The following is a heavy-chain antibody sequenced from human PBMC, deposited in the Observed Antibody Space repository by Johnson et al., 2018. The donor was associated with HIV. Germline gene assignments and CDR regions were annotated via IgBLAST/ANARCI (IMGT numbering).Heavy chain of an antibody. J-gene: IGHJ3*02. Sequence: QVQLVESGGGVVQPGRSLRLSCAASGFTFSTYAMHWVRQAPGKGLEWVAVISYDGSNKYYADSVKGRFTISRDNSKNTLYLQMNSLRAEDTAVYYCVRGLGYVFYSGNSNALDIWGQGTMVTVSS. CDR2: ISYDGSNK. CDR1: GFTFSTYA. D-gene: IGHD4-23*01. V-gene: IGHV3-30*04. CDR3: VRGLGYVFYSGNSNALDI.